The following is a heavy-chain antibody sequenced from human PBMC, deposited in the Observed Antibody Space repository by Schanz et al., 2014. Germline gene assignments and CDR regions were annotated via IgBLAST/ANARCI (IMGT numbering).Heavy chain of an antibody. CDR2: IENNANGATT. CDR1: GFTFSEVY. CDR3: TTFNNRDALYI. Sequence: EVRLVESGGGLVKPGGSLRLSCSGSGFTFSEVYMSWVRQAPGKGLEWVGRIENNANGATTDYAAPVKGRFTVSRDDSRNTLYLQMNTLRTDDTALYYCTTFNNRDALYIWGQGTMVSVSS. V-gene: IGHV3-15*04. D-gene: IGHD1-20*01. J-gene: IGHJ3*02.